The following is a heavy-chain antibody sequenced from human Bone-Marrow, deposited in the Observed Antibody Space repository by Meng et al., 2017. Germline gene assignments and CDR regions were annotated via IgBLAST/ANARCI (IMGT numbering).Heavy chain of an antibody. CDR1: GFTFSDYY. V-gene: IGHV3-11*04. Sequence: GESLKISCAASGFTFSDYYMSWIRQAPGKGLEWVSYISSSGGGIHYADSVKGRFTISRDNAKNSLYLQMNSLRAEDTAGYYCAASYGDYLDYWGQGTLVTVSS. CDR2: ISSSGGGI. D-gene: IGHD4-17*01. J-gene: IGHJ4*02. CDR3: AASYGDYLDY.